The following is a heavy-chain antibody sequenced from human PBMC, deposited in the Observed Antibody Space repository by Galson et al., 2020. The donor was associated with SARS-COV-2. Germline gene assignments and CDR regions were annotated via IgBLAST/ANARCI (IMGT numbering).Heavy chain of an antibody. CDR1: GFTFSSYG. D-gene: IGHD3-10*01. J-gene: IGHJ4*02. V-gene: IGHV3-21*01. CDR2: ISSSSSYI. CDR3: ASLLSKVSGSFGFSDY. Sequence: GESLKISCAASGFTFSSYGMHWVRQAPGKGLEWVSSISSSSSYIYYADSVKGRFTISRDNAKNSLYLQMNSLRAEDTAVYYCASLLSKVSGSFGFSDYWGQGTLVTVSS.